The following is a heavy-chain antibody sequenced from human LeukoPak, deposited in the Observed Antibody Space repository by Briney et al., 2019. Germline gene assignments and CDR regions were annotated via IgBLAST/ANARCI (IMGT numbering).Heavy chain of an antibody. D-gene: IGHD5-12*01. CDR2: ISSNGGNT. V-gene: IGHV3-64*01. Sequence: PGGSLRLSCAASGFTFSSYAMHWVRQAPGKGLEYVSAISSNGGNTYYANSAKGRFTISRGNSKNTLYLQMGSLRAEDMAVYYCARVDSGYDKYGGFDYWGQGTLVTVSS. CDR1: GFTFSSYA. CDR3: ARVDSGYDKYGGFDY. J-gene: IGHJ4*02.